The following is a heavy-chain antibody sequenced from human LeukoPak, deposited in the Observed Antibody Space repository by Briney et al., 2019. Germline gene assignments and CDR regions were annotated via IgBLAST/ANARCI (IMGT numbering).Heavy chain of an antibody. Sequence: GGSLRLSCAASGFTFSSHGMKWVRQAPGKRLEWGSYISSSGRTIYYADSFQGRFTISRDNARTSLYLQMNSLRAEDTAVYYCAREGVTTRHGTDVWGQGTTVTVSS. CDR3: AREGVTTRHGTDV. J-gene: IGHJ6*02. D-gene: IGHD4-17*01. CDR1: GFTFSSHG. CDR2: ISSSGRTI. V-gene: IGHV3-48*03.